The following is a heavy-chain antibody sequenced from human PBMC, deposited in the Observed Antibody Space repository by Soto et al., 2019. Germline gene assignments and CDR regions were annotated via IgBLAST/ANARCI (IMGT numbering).Heavy chain of an antibody. V-gene: IGHV5-51*01. J-gene: IGHJ6*02. CDR3: ARHEQYNNYYYGMDV. D-gene: IGHD1-1*01. Sequence: GESLKISCKGSGYSFTSYWIAWVRQMPGKGLEWIGIIYPYDSVTIYGPSFQGHVTISADNSISTAYLQWSSLKASDTAIYYCARHEQYNNYYYGMDVWGQGTTVTVSS. CDR1: GYSFTSYW. CDR2: IYPYDSVT.